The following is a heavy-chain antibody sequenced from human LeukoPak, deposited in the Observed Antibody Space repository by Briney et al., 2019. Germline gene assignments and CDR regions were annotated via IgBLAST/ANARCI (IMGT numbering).Heavy chain of an antibody. CDR3: ARGVTYYYDSSGYLY. D-gene: IGHD3-22*01. V-gene: IGHV4-34*01. J-gene: IGHJ4*02. CDR2: INHSGST. Sequence: SETLSLTCAVYGGSFNDYYWSWIRQPPGRGLGWIGEINHSGSTNYNPSLKSRVTISVDTSKNQFSLKLSSVTAADTAVYYCARGVTYYYDSSGYLYWGQGTLVTVSS. CDR1: GGSFNDYY.